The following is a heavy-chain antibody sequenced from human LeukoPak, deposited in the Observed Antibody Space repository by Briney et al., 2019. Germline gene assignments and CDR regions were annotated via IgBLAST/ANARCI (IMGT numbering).Heavy chain of an antibody. D-gene: IGHD3-22*01. CDR2: IYYSGST. J-gene: IGHJ5*02. CDR1: GGSISSGGYY. CDR3: ARALHYYDSSGYYRWFDP. V-gene: IGHV4-61*08. Sequence: SQTLSLTCTVSGGSISSGGYYWSWIRQPPGKGLEWIGYIYYSGSTNYNPSLKSRVTISVDTSKNQFSPKPSSVTAADTAVYYCARALHYYDSSGYYRWFDPWGQGTLVTVSS.